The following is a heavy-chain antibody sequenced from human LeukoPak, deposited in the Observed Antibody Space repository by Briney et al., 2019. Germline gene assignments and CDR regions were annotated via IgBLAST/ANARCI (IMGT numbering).Heavy chain of an antibody. J-gene: IGHJ4*02. D-gene: IGHD3-10*01. V-gene: IGHV3-73*01. CDR3: TRDYYY. Sequence: GESLKISFKGSGYSFTSYWIGWVRQASGKGVEWVGRIRSKANSYATADAASVKGRFTISRDDSKNTAYLQMNSLKTEDTAVYYRTRDYYYWGQGTLLTVSS. CDR2: IRSKANSYAT. CDR1: GYSFTSYW.